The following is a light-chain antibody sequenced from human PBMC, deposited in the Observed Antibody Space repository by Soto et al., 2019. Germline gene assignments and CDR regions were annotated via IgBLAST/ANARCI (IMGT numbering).Light chain of an antibody. J-gene: IGKJ2*01. CDR2: AAS. CDR3: QQLHSNPYT. V-gene: IGKV1-9*01. CDR1: QGITSY. Sequence: DIQLTQSPSFLSASVGDRVTITCRASQGITSYLAWYQQKPGTAPQLLIYAASTLQSGVPSRFSGSGSGTEFTLTISSRQPADFATYYCQQLHSNPYTFGQGTKVEI.